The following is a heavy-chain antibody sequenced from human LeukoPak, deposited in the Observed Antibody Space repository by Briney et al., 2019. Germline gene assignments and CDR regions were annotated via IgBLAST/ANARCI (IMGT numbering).Heavy chain of an antibody. V-gene: IGHV4-39*01. CDR3: ARSGVPAAIGNWFDP. CDR1: GGSISSSSYY. D-gene: IGHD2-2*01. Sequence: SETLSLTCTVSGGSISSSSYYWGWIRQPPGKGLEWIGSIYYSGSTYYNPSLKSRVTISVDTSKNQFSLKLSPVTAADTAVYYCARSGVPAAIGNWFDPWGQGTLVTVSS. J-gene: IGHJ5*02. CDR2: IYYSGST.